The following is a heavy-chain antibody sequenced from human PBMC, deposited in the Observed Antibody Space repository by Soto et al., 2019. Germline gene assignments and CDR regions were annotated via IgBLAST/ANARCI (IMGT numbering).Heavy chain of an antibody. CDR3: ARGRDILTGYYPTYYYYYGMDV. Sequence: SETLSLTCAVYGGSFSGYYWSWIRQPPGKGLEWIGEINHSGSTNYNPSLKSRVTISVDTSKNQFSLKLSSVTAADTAVYYCARGRDILTGYYPTYYYYYGMDVWGKGTTVTDSS. J-gene: IGHJ6*04. CDR2: INHSGST. D-gene: IGHD3-9*01. CDR1: GGSFSGYY. V-gene: IGHV4-34*01.